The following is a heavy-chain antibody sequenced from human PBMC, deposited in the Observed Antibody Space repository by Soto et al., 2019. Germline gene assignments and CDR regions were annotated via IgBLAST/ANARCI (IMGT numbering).Heavy chain of an antibody. V-gene: IGHV1-58*02. D-gene: IGHD2-2*01. CDR3: AAEGSCSSTSCYGGLDY. Sequence: QMQLVQSGPEVKKPGTSVKVSCKASGFTFTSSAMQWVRQARGQRLEWIGWIVVGSGNTNYAQKFQERVTITRDMSTSTAYMELSSLSSEDTAVYYCAAEGSCSSTSCYGGLDYWGQGTLVTVSS. CDR2: IVVGSGNT. CDR1: GFTFTSSA. J-gene: IGHJ4*02.